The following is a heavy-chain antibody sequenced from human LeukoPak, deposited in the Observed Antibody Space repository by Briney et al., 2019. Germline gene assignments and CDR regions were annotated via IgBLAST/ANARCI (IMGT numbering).Heavy chain of an antibody. J-gene: IGHJ4*02. CDR3: AREGTDLKVRGVIDY. CDR2: IYYSGST. D-gene: IGHD3-10*01. V-gene: IGHV4-39*07. Sequence: PSETLSLTCTVSGGSISSSSYYWGWIRQPPGKGLEWIGSIYYSGSTYYNPSLKSRVTISVDTSKNQFSLKLSSVTAADTAVYYCAREGTDLKVRGVIDYWGQGTLVTVSS. CDR1: GGSISSSSYY.